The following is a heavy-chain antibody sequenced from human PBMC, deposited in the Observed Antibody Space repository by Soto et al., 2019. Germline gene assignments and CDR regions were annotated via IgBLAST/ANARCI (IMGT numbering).Heavy chain of an antibody. Sequence: EVQLLESGGGLVQPGGSLRLSCAVSGLNFDDYAMSWVRQAPGKGLEWLSTISGNGARKYYADSVKGRFSISRDNSKNALFLQMYSMRAEDRAAYYCASINWTFVLWGQGTLLTVSS. V-gene: IGHV3-23*01. CDR2: ISGNGARK. J-gene: IGHJ4*02. D-gene: IGHD1-1*01. CDR3: ASINWTFVL. CDR1: GLNFDDYA.